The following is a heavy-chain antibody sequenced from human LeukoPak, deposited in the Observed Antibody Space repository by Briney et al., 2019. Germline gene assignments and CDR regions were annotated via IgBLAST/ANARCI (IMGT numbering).Heavy chain of an antibody. D-gene: IGHD3-10*01. CDR1: GFTFSSYT. CDR2: ISSGGSYI. V-gene: IGHV3-21*01. Sequence: GGSLRLSCTASGFTFSSYTINWVRQAPGKGLEWVSSISSGGSYIYYADSMEGRFTISRDNAKNSLYLLMNSLRAEDTAVYYCVRVRRDLFYGLDVWGPGTPVTVSS. J-gene: IGHJ6*02. CDR3: VRVRRDLFYGLDV.